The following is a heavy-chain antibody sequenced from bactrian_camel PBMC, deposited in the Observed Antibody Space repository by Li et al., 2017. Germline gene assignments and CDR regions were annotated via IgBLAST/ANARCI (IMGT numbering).Heavy chain of an antibody. CDR3: DTSAVVAGPPTAAH. D-gene: IGHD6*01. CDR2: FDNAGTP. V-gene: IGHV3S63*01. CDR1: GFSVADRI. Sequence: HVQLVESGGGSVQVGGSLRLSCKAFGFSVADRIVAYYRHAPGSRCDMVASFDNAGTPYYSDSVKGRFTISEDNAENTVYLQMNSLKPEDTAVYYCDTSAVVAGPPTAAHWGQATQVTVS. J-gene: IGHJ4*01.